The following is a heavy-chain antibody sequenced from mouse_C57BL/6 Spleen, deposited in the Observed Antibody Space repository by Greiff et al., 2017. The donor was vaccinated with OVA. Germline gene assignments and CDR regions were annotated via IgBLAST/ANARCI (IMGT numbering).Heavy chain of an antibody. J-gene: IGHJ3*01. Sequence: EVKLQESGPGLVKPSQSLSLTCSVTGYSITSGYYWNWIRQFPGNKLEWMGYISYDGSNNYNPSLKNRISITRDTSKNQFFLKLNSVTTEDTATYYCARWDYGFAYWGQGTLVTVSA. CDR2: ISYDGSN. CDR3: ARWDYGFAY. D-gene: IGHD1-1*01. V-gene: IGHV3-6*01. CDR1: GYSITSGYY.